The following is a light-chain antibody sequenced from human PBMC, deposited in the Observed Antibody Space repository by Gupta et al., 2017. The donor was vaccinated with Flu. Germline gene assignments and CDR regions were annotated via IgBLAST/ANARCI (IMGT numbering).Light chain of an antibody. CDR2: NAS. J-gene: IGKJ3*01. CDR3: QQDDSSPQT. V-gene: IGKV3-20*01. CDR1: QRISSGY. Sequence: EIVLTQSPGTLSLSPGESATLSCRASQRISSGYLAWYQQRPGQAPSLLIYNASSRAAGIPDRISGSDSGTDFSLTISRLEPEDFGLYYCQQDDSSPQTFGHGTRVDIK.